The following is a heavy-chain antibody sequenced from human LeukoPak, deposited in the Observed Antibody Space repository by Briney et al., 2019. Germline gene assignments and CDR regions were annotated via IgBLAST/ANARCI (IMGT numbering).Heavy chain of an antibody. V-gene: IGHV3-30-3*01. D-gene: IGHD1-26*01. Sequence: GGSLRLSCAASGFTFSSYAMHWVRQAPGKGLEWVAVISYDGSNKYYADSVKGRFTISRDNSKNTLYLQMNSLRAEDTAVYYCARDAVGVLDYWGQGTLVTVFS. CDR3: ARDAVGVLDY. CDR2: ISYDGSNK. J-gene: IGHJ4*02. CDR1: GFTFSSYA.